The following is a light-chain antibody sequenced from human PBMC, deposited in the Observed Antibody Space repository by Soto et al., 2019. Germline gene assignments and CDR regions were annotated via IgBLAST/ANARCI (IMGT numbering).Light chain of an antibody. Sequence: QSVLTQPASLSGSPGQSITISCTGTSSDVGSYNLVSWYQHHPGKAPKLLIYAATTRASEVSSRFSGSKSGNTASLTISGLQADDETDYYCCSCASSGTCVFGTGTKVTVL. V-gene: IGLV2-23*01. CDR3: CSCASSGTCV. J-gene: IGLJ1*01. CDR2: AAT. CDR1: SSDVGSYNL.